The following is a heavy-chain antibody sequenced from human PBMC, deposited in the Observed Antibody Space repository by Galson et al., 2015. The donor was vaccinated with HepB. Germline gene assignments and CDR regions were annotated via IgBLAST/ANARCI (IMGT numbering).Heavy chain of an antibody. CDR3: TRERLLFGCRQGSESDY. D-gene: IGHD5-12*01. J-gene: IGHJ4*02. V-gene: IGHV3-49*02. CDR2: TKNKTNRGTT. Sequence: WICRAPGKGLEWVGFTKNKTNRGTTEYAASVKGRSTISRDDSKSIAYLQMNSLKTEDTAVYYYTRERLLFGCRQGSESDYWGQGTLVTVSS.